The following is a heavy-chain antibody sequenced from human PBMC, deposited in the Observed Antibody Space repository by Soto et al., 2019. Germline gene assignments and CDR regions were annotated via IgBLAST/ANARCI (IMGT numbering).Heavy chain of an antibody. D-gene: IGHD6-19*01. Sequence: KTSETLSLTCTVSGDSISSYYWSWIRQPPGKGLEWIRYISHSGSTNYKASLKSLVNISLDTSKNSLALRLDSVTAADTAVYYCARGRKVEQWVSSGRGGGMYXWGQGTTVTVS. J-gene: IGHJ6*02. V-gene: IGHV4-59*01. CDR3: ARGRKVEQWVSSGRGGGMYX. CDR2: ISHSGST. CDR1: GDSISSYY.